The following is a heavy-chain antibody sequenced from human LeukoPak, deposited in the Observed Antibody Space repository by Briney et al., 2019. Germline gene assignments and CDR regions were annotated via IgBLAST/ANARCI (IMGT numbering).Heavy chain of an antibody. CDR1: GFTFSTYA. CDR3: AKDSVPDGRYSIDY. V-gene: IGHV3-23*01. Sequence: PGRSLRLSCAASGFTFSTYAMNWVRQAPGEGLARVTVIVGNRGGIHYADPVEGRFTISRDNYKNTVYLQMNSLRAEDAAVYYCAKDSVPDGRYSIDYWGQGTLVTVSS. D-gene: IGHD3-16*02. J-gene: IGHJ4*02. CDR2: IVGNRGGI.